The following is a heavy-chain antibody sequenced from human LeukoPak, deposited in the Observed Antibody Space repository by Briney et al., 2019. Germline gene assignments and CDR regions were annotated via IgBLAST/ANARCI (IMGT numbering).Heavy chain of an antibody. CDR2: IYYSGST. Sequence: SETLSLTCTVSGGSISSSSYYWGWIRQPPGKGLEWIGSIYYSGSTYYNPSLKSRVTISVDTSKNQFSLKLSSVTAADTAVYYYARLHSAHIAVPGYFDYWGQGTLVTVSS. J-gene: IGHJ4*02. CDR3: ARLHSAHIAVPGYFDY. D-gene: IGHD6-19*01. V-gene: IGHV4-39*01. CDR1: GGSISSSSYY.